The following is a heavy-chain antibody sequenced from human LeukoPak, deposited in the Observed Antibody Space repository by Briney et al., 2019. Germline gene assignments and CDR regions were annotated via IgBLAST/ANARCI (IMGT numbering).Heavy chain of an antibody. D-gene: IGHD2-21*02. CDR3: ARSGKWVVTAQNWFDP. J-gene: IGHJ5*02. V-gene: IGHV1-69*13. CDR2: IIPIFGTA. CDR1: GGTFTSYA. Sequence: SVKVSCKASGGTFTSYAISWVRQAPGQGLERMGGIIPIFGTANYAQKFQGRVTITADESTSTAYMELSSLRSEDTAVYYCARSGKWVVTAQNWFDPWGQGTLVTVSS.